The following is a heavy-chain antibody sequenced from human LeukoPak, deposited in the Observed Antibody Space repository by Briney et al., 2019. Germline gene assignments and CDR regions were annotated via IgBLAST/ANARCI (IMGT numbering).Heavy chain of an antibody. D-gene: IGHD3-10*01. CDR1: GGSISSGDYY. V-gene: IGHV4-31*03. CDR3: ARAPDDSGNYLNWFDP. CDR2: IYYSGST. Sequence: SQTLSFTCTVSGGSISSGDYYWNWIRQHPGKGLEWIGYIYYSGSTHYNPSLKSRVTISVDTSKNQFSLKLSSVTAADTAVYYCARAPDDSGNYLNWFDPWGQGALVTVSS. J-gene: IGHJ5*02.